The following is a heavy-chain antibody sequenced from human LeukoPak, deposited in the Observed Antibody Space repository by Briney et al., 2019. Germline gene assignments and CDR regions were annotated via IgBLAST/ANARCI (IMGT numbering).Heavy chain of an antibody. CDR1: GFTFSSYW. CDR3: ARENVLGYCSGGSCYSAKFFDY. V-gene: IGHV3-30-3*01. D-gene: IGHD2-15*01. CDR2: ISYDGSNK. J-gene: IGHJ4*02. Sequence: GGSLRLSCAASGFTFSSYWMSWVRQAPGKGLEWVAVISYDGSNKYYADSVKGRFTISRDNSKNTLYLQMNSLRAEDTAVYYCARENVLGYCSGGSCYSAKFFDYWGQGTLVTVSS.